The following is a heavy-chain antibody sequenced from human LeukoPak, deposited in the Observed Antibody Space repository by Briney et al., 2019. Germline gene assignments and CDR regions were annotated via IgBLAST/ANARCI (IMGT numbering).Heavy chain of an antibody. J-gene: IGHJ4*02. D-gene: IGHD3-10*01. V-gene: IGHV3-23*01. CDR3: ARDYYGSGEDY. Sequence: GGSLRLSCAASGFTFSTYAMSRVRQAPGKGLEWVSAISGSGGNTYYADSVKGRFTISRDNSKNTLYLQMNSLRAEDTAVYYCARDYYGSGEDYWGQGTLVTVSS. CDR1: GFTFSTYA. CDR2: ISGSGGNT.